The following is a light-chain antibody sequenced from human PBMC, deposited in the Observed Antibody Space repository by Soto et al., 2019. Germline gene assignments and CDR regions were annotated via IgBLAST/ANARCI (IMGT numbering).Light chain of an antibody. Sequence: EIVLTQSPGTLSLSPGERATLSCRASQSVSSSYLAWYQQKPGQAPRLLIYGASSRATGIPGRFSGSGSGTDFTLTISRLEPEDVAVYYCQQYGRSPFTFGPGTKVAIK. CDR1: QSVSSSY. CDR3: QQYGRSPFT. J-gene: IGKJ3*01. CDR2: GAS. V-gene: IGKV3-20*01.